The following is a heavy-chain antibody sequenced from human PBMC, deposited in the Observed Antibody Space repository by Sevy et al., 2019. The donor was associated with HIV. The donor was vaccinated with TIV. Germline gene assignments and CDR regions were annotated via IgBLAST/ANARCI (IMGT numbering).Heavy chain of an antibody. J-gene: IGHJ4*02. D-gene: IGHD3-22*01. CDR3: ARGGDINDRSAKRDFDF. V-gene: IGHV3-33*01. Sequence: GGSLRLSCAASGFTFSNYAMHWVRQAPGKGLEWVAVIWNDGSNKYYADSVKGRFTISRDNSKNTLYLQMNSLSVEDTAVYFCARGGDINDRSAKRDFDFWGQGTLVTVSS. CDR1: GFTFSNYA. CDR2: IWNDGSNK.